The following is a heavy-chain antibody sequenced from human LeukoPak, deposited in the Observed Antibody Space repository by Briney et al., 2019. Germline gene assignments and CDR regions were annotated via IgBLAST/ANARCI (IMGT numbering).Heavy chain of an antibody. V-gene: IGHV3-23*01. J-gene: IGHJ4*02. CDR3: AKVMRHVVVVPAAMDY. D-gene: IGHD2-2*01. Sequence: GGSLRLSCAASGFTFSSYAMTWVRQAQGKGLEWVSVIGGSGGSTYYPDSVKGRFAISRDNSKNTLYLQMNSLRAEDTAVYHCAKVMRHVVVVPAAMDYWGQGTLVTVSS. CDR2: IGGSGGST. CDR1: GFTFSSYA.